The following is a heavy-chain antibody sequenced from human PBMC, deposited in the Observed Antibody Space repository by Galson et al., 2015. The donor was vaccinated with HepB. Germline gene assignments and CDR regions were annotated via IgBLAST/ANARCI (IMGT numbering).Heavy chain of an antibody. D-gene: IGHD3-10*01. CDR1: GGSISSYY. J-gene: IGHJ5*02. CDR2: IYSDGST. V-gene: IGHV4-59*12. CDR3: ARASAGFDP. Sequence: ETLSLTCTVSGGSISSYYWSWIRQPPGKGLEWIGYIYSDGSTNYNPSLKSRVTMSVDTSKNQFSLKLSSVTAADTAVYYCARASAGFDPWGQGTLVTVSS.